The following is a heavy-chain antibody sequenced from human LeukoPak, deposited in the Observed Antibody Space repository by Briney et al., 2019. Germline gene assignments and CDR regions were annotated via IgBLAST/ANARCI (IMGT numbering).Heavy chain of an antibody. D-gene: IGHD1-20*01. CDR2: IYYSGST. J-gene: IGHJ5*01. Sequence: SETLSLTCTVSGGSISGYYWSWIRQPPGKGLEWIGYIYYSGSTNYNPSLKSRVTISVDTSKNQFSLKLSSVTAADTAVYYCARWYNWNHFDFWGQGTLVTVSS. CDR1: GGSISGYY. V-gene: IGHV4-59*01. CDR3: ARWYNWNHFDF.